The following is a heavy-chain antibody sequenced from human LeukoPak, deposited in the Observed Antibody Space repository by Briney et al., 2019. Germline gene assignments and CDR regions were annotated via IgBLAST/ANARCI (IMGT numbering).Heavy chain of an antibody. CDR2: ISSSTTYT. J-gene: IGHJ6*04. CDR3: ARHASRDPDYGLDV. CDR1: GSTFSNYY. Sequence: GGSLRLSCAASGSTFSNYYMSWIRQAPGKGLEWVSYISSSTTYTYYADSVKGRFTISRDNAKDSLDLQMSSLRVEDTAVYYCARHASRDPDYGLDVWGKGTTVTVSS. V-gene: IGHV3-11*06.